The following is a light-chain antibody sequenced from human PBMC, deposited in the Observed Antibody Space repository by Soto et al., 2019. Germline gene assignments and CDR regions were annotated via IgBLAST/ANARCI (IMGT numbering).Light chain of an antibody. CDR3: QQRSNWRIT. Sequence: ELVMTQSPATLSVSPGERATLSCRASQYIGSNLAWYQQKPGQAPRLLIYDASKRATGIPARFSGSGSGTDFTLTISSLEPEDFAVYYCQQRSNWRITFGQGTRLEIK. V-gene: IGKV3-11*01. J-gene: IGKJ5*01. CDR2: DAS. CDR1: QYIGSN.